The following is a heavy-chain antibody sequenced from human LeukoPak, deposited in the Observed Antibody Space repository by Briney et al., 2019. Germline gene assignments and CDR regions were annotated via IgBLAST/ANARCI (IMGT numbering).Heavy chain of an antibody. CDR2: MNPNSGNT. V-gene: IGHV1-8*01. Sequence: ASVKVSCKASGYTFTSYDINWVRQATGQGLEWMGWMNPNSGNTGYAQKFQGRVAMTRNTSISTGYMELSSLRSEDTAVYYCARDSSSGLSDYWGQGTLVTVSS. D-gene: IGHD6-19*01. CDR3: ARDSSSGLSDY. J-gene: IGHJ4*02. CDR1: GYTFTSYD.